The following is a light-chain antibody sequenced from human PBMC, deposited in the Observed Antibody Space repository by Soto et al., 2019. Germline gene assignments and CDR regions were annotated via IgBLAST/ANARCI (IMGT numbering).Light chain of an antibody. CDR2: LNSDGSH. J-gene: IGLJ2*01. CDR1: SGHSSYA. CDR3: QTWGTGIQV. V-gene: IGLV4-69*01. Sequence: QYVLTQSPSASASLGASVKLTCTLSSGHSSYAIAWHQQQPEKGPRYLMKLNSDGSHSKGDGIPDRFSSSSSGAERYLTISSLQSEDEADYYCQTWGTGIQVFGGGTKLTVL.